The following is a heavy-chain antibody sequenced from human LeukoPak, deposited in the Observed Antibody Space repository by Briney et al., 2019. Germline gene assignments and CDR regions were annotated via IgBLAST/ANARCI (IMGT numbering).Heavy chain of an antibody. CDR3: AKETNYYHSGSYWEHIQH. V-gene: IGHV3-11*01. Sequence: GGSLRLSCAASGFTFSDYYMSWIRQAPGKGLEWVSYISSSGSTIYYADSVEGRFTISRDNAKNSLYLQMNSLRAEDTAVYYCAKETNYYHSGSYWEHIQHWGQGTLVTVSS. CDR1: GFTFSDYY. J-gene: IGHJ1*01. CDR2: ISSSGSTI. D-gene: IGHD3-10*01.